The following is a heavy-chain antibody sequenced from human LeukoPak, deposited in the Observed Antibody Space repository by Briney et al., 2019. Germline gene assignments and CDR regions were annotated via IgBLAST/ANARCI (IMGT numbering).Heavy chain of an antibody. Sequence: GGSLRLSCAASGFTFSSYGMHWVRQAPGKGLEWVAVIWFDGSNKYYVDSVKGRFTISRGNFKNTLYLQMDSLRAEDTAVYYCARVWGVTKFGIDYWGQGTLVTVSS. CDR3: ARVWGVTKFGIDY. J-gene: IGHJ4*02. CDR1: GFTFSSYG. V-gene: IGHV3-33*08. CDR2: IWFDGSNK. D-gene: IGHD3-10*02.